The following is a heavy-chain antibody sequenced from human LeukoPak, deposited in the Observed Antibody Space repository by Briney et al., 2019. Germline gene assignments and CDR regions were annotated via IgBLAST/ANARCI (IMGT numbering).Heavy chain of an antibody. D-gene: IGHD2-2*01. CDR3: ASKVSVGSTSLWDYYGMDV. CDR1: GFTFSSYA. J-gene: IGHJ6*02. CDR2: ISYDGSNK. V-gene: IGHV3-30-3*01. Sequence: QPGGSLRLSCAASGFTFSSYAMHWVRQAPGKGLEWVAVISYDGSNKYYADSVKGRFTISRDNSKNTLYLQMNSLRAEDTAVYYCASKVSVGSTSLWDYYGMDVWGQGTTVTVSS.